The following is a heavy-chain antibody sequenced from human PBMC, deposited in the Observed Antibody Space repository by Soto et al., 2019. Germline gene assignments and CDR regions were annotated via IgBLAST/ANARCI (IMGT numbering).Heavy chain of an antibody. CDR2: IKPNSGGT. CDR1: GYTFSGYY. J-gene: IGHJ6*02. D-gene: IGHD2-2*02. Sequence: GASVKVSCKASGYTFSGYYIHWLRQAPGQGLEWMGWIKPNSGGTNYAQKFQGRVTVTRDTPTSTAYMDLSRLTSDDTAVYYCARSLTEGYCTITGCYTRPLYGMDVWGQGTTVTVSS. CDR3: ARSLTEGYCTITGCYTRPLYGMDV. V-gene: IGHV1-2*02.